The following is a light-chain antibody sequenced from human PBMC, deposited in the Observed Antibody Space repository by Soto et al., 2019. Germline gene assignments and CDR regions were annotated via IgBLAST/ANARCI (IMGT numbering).Light chain of an antibody. V-gene: IGKV3D-15*01. Sequence: EIVMTQSPATLSVSPGERATLSCRASQSVSRNLAWYQQKPGQAPRLLIYDASNRATGIPARFSGSGSGTDFTLTISSLETEDFAVYYCQLYSTSIFTFAQGTRLEIK. CDR2: DAS. CDR3: QLYSTSIFT. J-gene: IGKJ5*01. CDR1: QSVSRN.